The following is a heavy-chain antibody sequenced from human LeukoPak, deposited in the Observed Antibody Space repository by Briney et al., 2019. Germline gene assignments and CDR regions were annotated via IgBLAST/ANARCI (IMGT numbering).Heavy chain of an antibody. Sequence: ASVKVSCKASGYTFTSYDINWVRQATGQGLEWMGWMNPNSGNTGYAQKFQGRVTITRNTSISTAYMELSGLRSEDTAVYYCARGLRGSGSYYLDYWGQGTLVTVSS. J-gene: IGHJ4*02. CDR1: GYTFTSYD. V-gene: IGHV1-8*03. D-gene: IGHD1-26*01. CDR2: MNPNSGNT. CDR3: ARGLRGSGSYYLDY.